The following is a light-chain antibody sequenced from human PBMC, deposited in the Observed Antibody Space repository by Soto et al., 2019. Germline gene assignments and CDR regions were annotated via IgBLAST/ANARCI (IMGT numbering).Light chain of an antibody. CDR1: SSDIGGYYY. J-gene: IGLJ1*01. V-gene: IGLV2-14*01. Sequence: QSALTQPASVSGSPGQSITISCTGTSSDIGGYYYVSWYQHHPGKAPKLMIYQVTNRPSGVSHRFSGSKSGNTASLTISGLQAEDEADYFCTSYSSSSTFYVIGTGTKVTGL. CDR2: QVT. CDR3: TSYSSSSTFYV.